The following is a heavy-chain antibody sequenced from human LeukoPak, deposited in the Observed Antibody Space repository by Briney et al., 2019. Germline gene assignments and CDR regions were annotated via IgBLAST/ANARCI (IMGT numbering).Heavy chain of an antibody. D-gene: IGHD3-10*01. CDR2: ISAYNGNT. CDR1: GYTFTSYG. V-gene: IGHV1-18*01. CDR3: ARRGADRYYGSGVAGYYYYMDV. Sequence: ASVKVSCKASGYTFTSYGISWVRQAPGQGLEWMGWISAYNGNTNYAQKLQGRVTMTTDTSTRTAYMELRSLRSDDTAVYYCARRGADRYYGSGVAGYYYYMDVWGKGTTVTVSS. J-gene: IGHJ6*03.